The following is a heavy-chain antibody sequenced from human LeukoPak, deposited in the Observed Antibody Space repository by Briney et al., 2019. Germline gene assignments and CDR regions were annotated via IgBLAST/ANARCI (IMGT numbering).Heavy chain of an antibody. J-gene: IGHJ6*02. CDR1: GFTFSSYA. V-gene: IGHV3-23*01. Sequence: GGSLRLSCAASGFTFSSYAMSWVRQAPGKGLEWVSAISGSGGSTYYADSVKGRFTISRDNSKNTLYLQMNSLRAEDTAVYYCAKDPTVVEYYDFWSGPTYYYYGMDVWGQGTTVTVSS. CDR2: ISGSGGST. D-gene: IGHD3-3*01. CDR3: AKDPTVVEYYDFWSGPTYYYYGMDV.